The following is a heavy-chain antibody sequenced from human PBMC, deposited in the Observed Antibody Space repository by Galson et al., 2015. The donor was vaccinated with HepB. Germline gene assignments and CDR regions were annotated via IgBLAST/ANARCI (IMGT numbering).Heavy chain of an antibody. V-gene: IGHV3-7*05. Sequence: SLRLSCAASGFTLSNFWMSWVRQAPGKGLEWVANIKTDGSEKYYVDSVKGRFTISRDNAKNSLYLQMNSLRAEDTAVYYCARDSVMCTGCAFDVWGQGTLVTVSS. D-gene: IGHD5/OR15-5a*01. CDR2: IKTDGSEK. CDR3: ARDSVMCTGCAFDV. CDR1: GFTLSNFW. J-gene: IGHJ3*01.